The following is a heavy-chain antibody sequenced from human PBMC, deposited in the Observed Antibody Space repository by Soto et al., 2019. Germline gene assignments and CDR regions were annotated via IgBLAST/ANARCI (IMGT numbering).Heavy chain of an antibody. J-gene: IGHJ6*02. V-gene: IGHV3-23*01. Sequence: PGGSLRLSCAASGFPFSSYAMSWVRQSPGKGLEWVSAISVSGGSTYYADSVKGRFTISRDNSKNTLYLQMNSLRAEDTAVYYCEKDIHLSVWFGELLPNGMDVWGHGTTVTVFS. CDR3: EKDIHLSVWFGELLPNGMDV. D-gene: IGHD3-10*01. CDR1: GFPFSSYA. CDR2: ISVSGGST.